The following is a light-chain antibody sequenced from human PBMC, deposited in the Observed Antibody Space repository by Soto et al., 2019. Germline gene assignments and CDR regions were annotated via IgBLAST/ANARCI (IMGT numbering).Light chain of an antibody. CDR2: DAS. V-gene: IGKV3-15*01. CDR3: QHYSDSPT. Sequence: EIVMTQSPATLSVSPGERVTLSCRASEGFGLKLAWYQLKPGLPPWLLFYDASTRATGLPARFSGSGAGTEFTLSISSLQSEDFATYYCQHYSDSPTFGQGTKVEIK. J-gene: IGKJ1*01. CDR1: EGFGLK.